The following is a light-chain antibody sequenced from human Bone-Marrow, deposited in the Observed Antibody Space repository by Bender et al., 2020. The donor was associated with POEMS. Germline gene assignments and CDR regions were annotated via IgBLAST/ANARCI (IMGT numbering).Light chain of an antibody. J-gene: IGLJ2*01. CDR1: SSDIGNYNL. V-gene: IGLV2-14*02. Sequence: QSALTQPASVSGSPGQSITISCAGISSDIGNYNLVSWYQQHPGKAPKPIIYEVTKRPSGVSDRFSGTMSGNTASLTISGLQADDEADYFCSSYTGSGSVVFGGGTKLTVL. CDR2: EVT. CDR3: SSYTGSGSVV.